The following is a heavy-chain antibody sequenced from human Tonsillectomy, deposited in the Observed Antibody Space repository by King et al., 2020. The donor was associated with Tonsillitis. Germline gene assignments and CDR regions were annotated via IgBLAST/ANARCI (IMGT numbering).Heavy chain of an antibody. D-gene: IGHD3-10*01. V-gene: IGHV3-15*01. CDR1: GFTFSNAW. J-gene: IGHJ4*02. Sequence: VQLVESGGGLVKPGGSLRLPCEPSGFTFSNAWMNWVRQAPGKGLKWVGRIKTKTDGGTTDYAPPVKGRFTIPRDDSKNTLYLQMNSLKTEDTAVYYCTTGLYGSGSQGYWGQGTLVTVSS. CDR3: TTGLYGSGSQGY. CDR2: IKTKTDGGTT.